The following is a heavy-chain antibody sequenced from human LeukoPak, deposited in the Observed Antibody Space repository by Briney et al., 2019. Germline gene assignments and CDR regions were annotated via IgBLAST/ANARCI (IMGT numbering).Heavy chain of an antibody. J-gene: IGHJ6*02. CDR3: GKTAHSCGLRSYYYGMAG. V-gene: IGHV3-30*18. CDR1: GFTFSSYG. Sequence: GGSLRLSCAASGFTFSSYGMHWVCQAPGKGLEWVAVISYDGSNKYYADSVKGRFTISRDNSKNTLYLQMNSLRAEDTAVYYCGKTAHSCGLRSYYYGMAGGSQGTTVTVSS. D-gene: IGHD2-2*01. CDR2: ISYDGSNK.